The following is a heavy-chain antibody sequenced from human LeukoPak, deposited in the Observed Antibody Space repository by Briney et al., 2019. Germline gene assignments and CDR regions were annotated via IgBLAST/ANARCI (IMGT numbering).Heavy chain of an antibody. CDR1: GFTFSSYW. Sequence: GGSLRLSCAASGFTFSSYWMHWVRQAPGKGLVWVSRINIDGITTNYADSVKGRFTISRDNAKNTLYLQMNSLRADDTAVYFCSRDGPLSGTGHVDYWGQGTLVTVSS. J-gene: IGHJ4*02. CDR3: SRDGPLSGTGHVDY. V-gene: IGHV3-74*01. CDR2: INIDGITT. D-gene: IGHD3-10*01.